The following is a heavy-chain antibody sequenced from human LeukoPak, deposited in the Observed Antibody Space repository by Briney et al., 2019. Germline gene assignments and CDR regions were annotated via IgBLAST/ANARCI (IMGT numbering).Heavy chain of an antibody. CDR3: TTDTLLLVYGDYLPGY. Sequence: GGSLRLSCAASGFTFRSHDTSWVRQAPGKGLEWVGRIKSKTDGGTTDYAAPVKGRFTISRDDSKNTLYLQMNSLKTEDTAVYYCTTDTLLLVYGDYLPGYWGQGTLVTVSS. CDR2: IKSKTDGGTT. D-gene: IGHD4-17*01. V-gene: IGHV3-15*01. J-gene: IGHJ4*02. CDR1: GFTFRSHD.